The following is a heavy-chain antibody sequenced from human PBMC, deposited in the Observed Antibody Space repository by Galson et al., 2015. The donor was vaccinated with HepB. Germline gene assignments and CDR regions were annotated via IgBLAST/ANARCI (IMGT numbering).Heavy chain of an antibody. V-gene: IGHV1-18*01. D-gene: IGHD2-15*01. CDR3: ARIFARWYFDL. CDR2: ISAYNGNT. Sequence: SVKVSCKASGGTFSSYAISWVRQAPGQGLEWMGWISAYNGNTNYAQKLQGRVTMTTDTSTSTAYMELRSLRSDDTAVYYCARIFARWYFDLWGRGTLVTVSS. J-gene: IGHJ2*01. CDR1: GGTFSSYA.